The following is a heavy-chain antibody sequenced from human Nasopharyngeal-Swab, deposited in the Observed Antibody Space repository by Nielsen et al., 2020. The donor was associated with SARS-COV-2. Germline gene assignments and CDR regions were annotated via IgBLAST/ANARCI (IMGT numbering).Heavy chain of an antibody. D-gene: IGHD1-26*01. CDR2: INHSGST. CDR3: ARKYSGSYYSFDD. J-gene: IGHJ4*02. Sequence: SETLSLTCAVYGGSFSGYYWSWIRQPPGKGLEWIGEINHSGSTNYNPSLKSRVTILVDTSKIQFSLKLSSVTAADTAVYYCARKYSGSYYSFDDWGQGTLVTVSS. V-gene: IGHV4-34*01. CDR1: GGSFSGYY.